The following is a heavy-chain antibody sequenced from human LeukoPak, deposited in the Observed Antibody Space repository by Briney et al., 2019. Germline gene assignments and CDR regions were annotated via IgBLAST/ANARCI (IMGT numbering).Heavy chain of an antibody. CDR3: ARFRRGTYYFDY. J-gene: IGHJ4*02. CDR1: GGSISSYY. Sequence: PSETLSLTCTVSGGSISSYYWSWIRQPPGEGLEWIGYIYYSGSTNYNPSLKSRVTISVDTSKNQFSLKLSSVTAADTAVYYCARFRRGTYYFDYWGQGTLVTVSS. V-gene: IGHV4-59*01. CDR2: IYYSGST. D-gene: IGHD3-16*01.